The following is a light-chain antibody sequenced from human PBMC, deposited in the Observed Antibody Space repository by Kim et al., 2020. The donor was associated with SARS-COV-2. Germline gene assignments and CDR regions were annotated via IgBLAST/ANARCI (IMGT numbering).Light chain of an antibody. CDR3: QQYKNWPPVT. CDR2: GAS. CDR1: QSVSSD. J-gene: IGKJ4*01. V-gene: IGKV3-15*01. Sequence: EVVMTQSPATLSLSPGERATLSCRASQSVSSDLAWYQHKPGQGPRLLIYGASTRATGIPARFSGSGSGTEFTLTISSLQSEDFAVYYCQQYKNWPPVTFGGGTKVEIK.